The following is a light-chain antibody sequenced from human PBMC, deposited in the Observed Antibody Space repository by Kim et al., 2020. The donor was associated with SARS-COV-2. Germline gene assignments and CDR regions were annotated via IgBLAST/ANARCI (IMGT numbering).Light chain of an antibody. Sequence: EIVMAQTPATLSVSPGERATLSCRVRQSVSSNLAWYQQKHGQAPRLLIYGASTRTTGIPARFSGSGSGTEFTLTISSMQSEDFAVYYCQQYNDWPPEYTFGQGTKLEI. CDR2: GAS. J-gene: IGKJ2*01. CDR3: QQYNDWPPEYT. V-gene: IGKV3-15*01. CDR1: QSVSSN.